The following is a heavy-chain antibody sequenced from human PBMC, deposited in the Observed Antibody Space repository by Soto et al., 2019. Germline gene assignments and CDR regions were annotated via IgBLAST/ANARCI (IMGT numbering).Heavy chain of an antibody. J-gene: IGHJ4*02. V-gene: IGHV1-18*01. Sequence: ASVKVSCKASGYTFTSYGISWVRQAPGQVLEWMGWISAYNGNTNYVQKLQGRVTMNTDTPTSTAYMELRSLRSDDTAVYYCARGHCTNSVCYNFDYWGQGTLVTVSS. CDR3: ARGHCTNSVCYNFDY. CDR1: GYTFTSYG. D-gene: IGHD2-8*01. CDR2: ISAYNGNT.